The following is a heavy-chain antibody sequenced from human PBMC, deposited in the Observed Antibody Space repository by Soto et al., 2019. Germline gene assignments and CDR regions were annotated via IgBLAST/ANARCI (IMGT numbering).Heavy chain of an antibody. D-gene: IGHD4-4*01. V-gene: IGHV3-7*01. CDR3: ARDLVDYSNYVPYYYYYMDV. CDR2: IKQDGSEK. J-gene: IGHJ6*03. CDR1: GFTFSSSW. Sequence: TGGSLRLSCAASGFTFSSSWMSWVRQLTGKGLEWVANIKQDGSEKYYVDSVKGRFTISRDNAKNSLYLQMNSLRAEDTAVYYCARDLVDYSNYVPYYYYYMDVWGKGTTVTVSS.